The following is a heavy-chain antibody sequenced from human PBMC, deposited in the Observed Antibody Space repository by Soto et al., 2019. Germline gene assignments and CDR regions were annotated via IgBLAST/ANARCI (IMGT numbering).Heavy chain of an antibody. D-gene: IGHD5-18*01. CDR3: ARSDTAMEIFDY. V-gene: IGHV5-51*01. CDR1: GFRFTSYC. J-gene: IGHJ4*02. CDR2: IYPGDSDT. Sequence: PGESLKISCKGSGFRFTSYCIGCVIQMPRKGLEWMGIIYPGDSDTRYSPSFQGQVTISADKSISTAYLQWSSLKASDTAMYYCARSDTAMEIFDYWGQGTLVTVSS.